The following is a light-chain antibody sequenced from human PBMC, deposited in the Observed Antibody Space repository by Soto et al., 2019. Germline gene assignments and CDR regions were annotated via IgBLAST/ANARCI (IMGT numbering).Light chain of an antibody. CDR3: QQSYSTLDYT. V-gene: IGKV1-39*01. J-gene: IGKJ2*01. Sequence: DIQMTQSPSSLSASVGDRVTITCRASQSISGHLNWYQHKPGKAPELLIYATSTLHIGVPSRFSGSGSGTDFSLTISSLQPEDFATYYCQQSYSTLDYTFGQGTKVEIK. CDR1: QSISGH. CDR2: ATS.